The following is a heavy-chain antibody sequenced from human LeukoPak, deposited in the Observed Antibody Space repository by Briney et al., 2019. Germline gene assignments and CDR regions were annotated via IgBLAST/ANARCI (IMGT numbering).Heavy chain of an antibody. V-gene: IGHV3-21*01. CDR1: AFTFSSYS. D-gene: IGHD3-3*01. CDR3: ARDNVLEWLSHFDH. Sequence: GGSLRLSCAASAFTFSSYSMNWVLQAPGKGVQWDSSISSSSSYIYYADSVKGRFTISRDNAKNSLYLQMNSLRAEDTAVYYCARDNVLEWLSHFDHWGQGTLVTVSS. CDR2: ISSSSSYI. J-gene: IGHJ4*02.